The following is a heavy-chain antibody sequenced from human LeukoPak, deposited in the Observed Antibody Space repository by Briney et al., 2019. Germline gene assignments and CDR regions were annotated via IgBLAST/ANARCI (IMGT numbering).Heavy chain of an antibody. V-gene: IGHV3-30*03. Sequence: GGSLRLSCAASGFTFSSYGMHWVRQAPNKGLEWVAVISYDGSKKYYADSVKGRFTISRDNSKNTLYLQMNSLRAEDTAVYYCTAGGGTAMVIDYWGQGTLVTVSS. CDR3: TAGGGTAMVIDY. CDR2: ISYDGSKK. CDR1: GFTFSSYG. D-gene: IGHD5-18*01. J-gene: IGHJ4*02.